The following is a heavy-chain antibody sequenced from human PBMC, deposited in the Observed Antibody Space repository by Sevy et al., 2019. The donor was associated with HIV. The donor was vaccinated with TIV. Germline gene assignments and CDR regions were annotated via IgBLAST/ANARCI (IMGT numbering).Heavy chain of an antibody. D-gene: IGHD3-16*01. Sequence: GGSVRLSCAGSGFTFSNYGMHWVRQAPGKGLEWVAIIWYDGSNKYYTESVKGRFTISRDNSKNMLYLQMNGLRAEDTAVYYCARDKLQTTGSLGDYYYGLDVWGQGTRVTVSS. V-gene: IGHV3-33*01. CDR1: GFTFSNYG. J-gene: IGHJ6*02. CDR3: ARDKLQTTGSLGDYYYGLDV. CDR2: IWYDGSNK.